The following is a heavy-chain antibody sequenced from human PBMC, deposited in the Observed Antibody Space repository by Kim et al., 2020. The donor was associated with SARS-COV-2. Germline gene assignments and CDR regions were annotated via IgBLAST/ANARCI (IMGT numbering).Heavy chain of an antibody. CDR1: GGSFSGYY. D-gene: IGHD3-16*01. J-gene: IGHJ4*02. CDR3: ARGERGSRYFDY. CDR2: INHSGGT. V-gene: IGHV4-34*01. Sequence: SETLSLTCAVYGGSFSGYYWSWIRQPPGKGLEWIGKINHSGGTNYNPSLKSRVTISVDTSKNQFSLKLSSVTAADTAVYYCARGERGSRYFDYWGQGTLVTVSS.